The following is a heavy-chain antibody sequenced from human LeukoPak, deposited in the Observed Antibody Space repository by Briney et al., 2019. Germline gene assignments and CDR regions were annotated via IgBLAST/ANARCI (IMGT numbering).Heavy chain of an antibody. CDR2: TYPGHSDT. J-gene: IGHJ4*02. CDR1: GYSFTNYW. Sequence: GESLKISCKGSGYSFTNYWIGWVRQMPGKGLEWMGITYPGHSDTRYSPSFQGQVTISADESVTTAYLQWSSLKASDTAVYYCAIKRYYDNGASPLYWGQGTLVTVSS. V-gene: IGHV5-51*01. CDR3: AIKRYYDNGASPLY. D-gene: IGHD3-16*01.